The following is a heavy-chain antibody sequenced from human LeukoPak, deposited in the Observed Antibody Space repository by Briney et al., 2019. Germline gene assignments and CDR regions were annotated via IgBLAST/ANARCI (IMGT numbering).Heavy chain of an antibody. CDR2: INPSSGGT. CDR1: GYTFSNYG. CDR3: ARDPESTGTTYYYYMDV. D-gene: IGHD1-1*01. J-gene: IGHJ6*03. Sequence: GASVKVSCKPSGYTFSNYGITWVRQAPGQGLEWMGWINPSSGGTNYAQKFQGRVTMTRDTSISTAYMELSRLRSDDTAVYYCARDPESTGTTYYYYMDVWGKGTTVTVSS. V-gene: IGHV1-2*02.